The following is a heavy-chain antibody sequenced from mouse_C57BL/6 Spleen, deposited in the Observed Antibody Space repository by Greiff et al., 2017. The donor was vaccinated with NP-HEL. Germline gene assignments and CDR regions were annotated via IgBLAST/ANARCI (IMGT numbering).Heavy chain of an antibody. CDR2: IYPGDGDT. D-gene: IGHD2-3*01. J-gene: IGHJ4*01. CDR3: ARDGYYPYAEDY. V-gene: IGHV1-80*01. Sequence: QVQLQQSGAELVKPGASVKISCKASGYAFSSYWMNWVKQRPGKGLEWIGQIYPGDGDTNYNGKFKGKATLTADTSSSTASMKVNSLTSEDSAVYFWARDGYYPYAEDYWGQGTTVTVSS. CDR1: GYAFSSYW.